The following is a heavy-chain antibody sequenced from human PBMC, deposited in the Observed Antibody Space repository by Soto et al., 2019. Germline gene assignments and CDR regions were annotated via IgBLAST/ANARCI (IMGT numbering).Heavy chain of an antibody. CDR1: GFTFSSYA. Sequence: GGSLRLSCSASGFTFSSYAMHWVRQAPGKGLEYVSAISSNRGSTYYADSVKGRFTISRDNSKNTLYLQMSSLRAEDTAVYYCVKPQYYDSSGYRGAFDIWGQGTMVTVSS. V-gene: IGHV3-64D*08. CDR3: VKPQYYDSSGYRGAFDI. D-gene: IGHD3-22*01. CDR2: ISSNRGST. J-gene: IGHJ3*02.